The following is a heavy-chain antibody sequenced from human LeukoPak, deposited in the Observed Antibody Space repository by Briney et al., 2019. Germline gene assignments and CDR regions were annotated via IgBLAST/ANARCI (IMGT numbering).Heavy chain of an antibody. CDR1: GFTFSSYW. D-gene: IGHD3-16*01. Sequence: GGSLRVSCAASGFTFSSYWMTWVRQAPGKGLEWLANIKEDGSEKYYVDSVKGRFTISRDNAKNSLYLQMNSLRAEDTAVYYCARGRGMGYWGQGTLVTVSS. J-gene: IGHJ4*02. V-gene: IGHV3-7*01. CDR2: IKEDGSEK. CDR3: ARGRGMGY.